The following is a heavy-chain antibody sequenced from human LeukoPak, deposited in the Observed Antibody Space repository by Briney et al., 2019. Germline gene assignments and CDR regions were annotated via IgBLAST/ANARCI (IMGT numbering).Heavy chain of an antibody. J-gene: IGHJ4*02. Sequence: GGSLRLSCAASGFTFSSYAMSWVRQAPGKGLEWVSAISGSGGSTYYADSVKGRFTISRDNSKNTRYLQMNSLRAEDTAVYYCAKEYYYDSSGSRYYFDYWGQGTLVTVSS. D-gene: IGHD3-22*01. V-gene: IGHV3-23*01. CDR3: AKEYYYDSSGSRYYFDY. CDR2: ISGSGGST. CDR1: GFTFSSYA.